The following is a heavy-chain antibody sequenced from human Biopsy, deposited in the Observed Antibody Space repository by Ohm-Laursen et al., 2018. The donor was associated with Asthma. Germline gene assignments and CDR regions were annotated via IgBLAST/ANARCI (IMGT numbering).Heavy chain of an antibody. V-gene: IGHV4-34*01. J-gene: IGHJ6*02. CDR2: TNERGVT. Sequence: GTLSLTCDVYPGSFSGFFWTWIRPPPGKGLEWIGETNERGVTNNNPSLKSRVIISIDTYWNRVSLKLTSVTAADTAVYYCARGPELDVWGQGTTVTVSS. CDR1: PGSFSGFF. CDR3: ARGPELDV.